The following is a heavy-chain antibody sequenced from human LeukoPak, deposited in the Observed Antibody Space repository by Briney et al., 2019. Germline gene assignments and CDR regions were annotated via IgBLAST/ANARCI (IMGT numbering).Heavy chain of an antibody. CDR3: ASSSGSYVAY. D-gene: IGHD1-26*01. CDR2: ISSSSSYI. V-gene: IGHV3-21*01. Sequence: PGGSLRLSCAASGFTFSSYSMNWVRQAPGKVLEWVSSISSSSSYIYYADSVKGRFTISRDNSKNSLYLQMNSLRAEDTAVYYCASSSGSYVAYWGQGTLVTVSS. CDR1: GFTFSSYS. J-gene: IGHJ4*02.